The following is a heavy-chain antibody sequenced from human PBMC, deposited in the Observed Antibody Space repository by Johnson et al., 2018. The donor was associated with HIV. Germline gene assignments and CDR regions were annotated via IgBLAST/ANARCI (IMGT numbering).Heavy chain of an antibody. Sequence: QVQLVESGGGLVKPGGSLRLSCAASGFSISDYYMSWIRQAPGKGLEWISYIGRSGTTIYYADSVKGRFTISRDNTKNSLYLQMNSLRAEDTAVYYCAKDGGSYGGAFDIWGQGTMVTVSS. CDR1: GFSISDYY. J-gene: IGHJ3*02. V-gene: IGHV3-11*04. CDR3: AKDGGSYGGAFDI. CDR2: IGRSGTTI. D-gene: IGHD1-26*01.